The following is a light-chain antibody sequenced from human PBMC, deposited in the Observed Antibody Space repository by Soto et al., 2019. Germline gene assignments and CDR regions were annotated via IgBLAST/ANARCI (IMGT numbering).Light chain of an antibody. V-gene: IGKV1-27*01. CDR3: QKYNSAPRA. J-gene: IGKJ5*01. CDR1: QGISNY. Sequence: DIQMTHSPSSLSASVGDRVTITCRASQGISNYLAWYQQKPGKVPKLLLYAASTLQSGGPSRFSGSGSGTDFTLTISSLQPEDVATYYCQKYNSAPRACGQGTRLE. CDR2: AAS.